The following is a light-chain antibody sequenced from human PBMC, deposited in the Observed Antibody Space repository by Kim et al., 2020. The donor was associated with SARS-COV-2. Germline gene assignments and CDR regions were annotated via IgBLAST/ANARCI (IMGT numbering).Light chain of an antibody. CDR3: QAWDSSALWV. Sequence: SYELTQPPSVSVSPGQTASITCSGHKLGDKYACWYQQKPGQSPVVVIYQDNKRPSGIPERFSGSNSGNTATLTISGTQAMDEADYYCQAWDSSALWVFGGGTQLTVL. CDR2: QDN. CDR1: KLGDKY. V-gene: IGLV3-1*01. J-gene: IGLJ3*02.